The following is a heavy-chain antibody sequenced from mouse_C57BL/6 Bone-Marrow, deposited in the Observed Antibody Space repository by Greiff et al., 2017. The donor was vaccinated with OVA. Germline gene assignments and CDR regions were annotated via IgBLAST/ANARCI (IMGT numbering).Heavy chain of an antibody. CDR2: IYPYNGVS. CDR3: AITTVVANVYYYAMDY. J-gene: IGHJ4*01. D-gene: IGHD1-1*01. CDR1: GYSFTGYY. V-gene: IGHV1-31*01. Sequence: EVQLQESGPELVKPGASVKISCKASGYSFTGYYMHWVKQSHGNILDWIGYIYPYNGVSSYNQKFQGKATLTVDKSSSTAYMELRSLTSEDSAVYYCAITTVVANVYYYAMDYWGQGTSVTVSS.